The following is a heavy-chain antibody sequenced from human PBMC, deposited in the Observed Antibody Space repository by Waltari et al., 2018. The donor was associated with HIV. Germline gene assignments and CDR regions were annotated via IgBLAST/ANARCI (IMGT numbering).Heavy chain of an antibody. CDR1: GYTFTGYY. D-gene: IGHD6-19*01. CDR3: ARDAVAVLYYYGMDV. Sequence: QVQLVQSGAEVKKPGASVKVSCKASGYTFTGYYMHWVRQDPGQGLEWMGRINPNSGGTNYAQKFQGRVTKTRDTSISTAYMELSRLRSDDTAVYYCARDAVAVLYYYGMDVWGQGTTVTVSS. J-gene: IGHJ6*02. CDR2: INPNSGGT. V-gene: IGHV1-2*06.